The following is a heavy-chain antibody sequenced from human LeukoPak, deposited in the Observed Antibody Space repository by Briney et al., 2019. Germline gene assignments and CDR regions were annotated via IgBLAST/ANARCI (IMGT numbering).Heavy chain of an antibody. CDR2: IYSGGST. Sequence: PGGSLRLSCAASGFTVSSNYTSWVRQAPGKGLEWASVIYSGGSTYYADSVKGRFTISRDNSKNTLYLQMNSLRAEDTAVYYCAAKTVNMVRGVMSWGQGTLVTVSS. J-gene: IGHJ4*02. CDR3: AAKTVNMVRGVMS. D-gene: IGHD3-10*01. V-gene: IGHV3-53*01. CDR1: GFTVSSNY.